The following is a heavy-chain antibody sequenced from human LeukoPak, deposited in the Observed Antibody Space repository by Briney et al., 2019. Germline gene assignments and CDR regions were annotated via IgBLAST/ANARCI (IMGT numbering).Heavy chain of an antibody. J-gene: IGHJ6*03. CDR3: AREGHYYDSSGYPNYYYYYMDV. D-gene: IGHD3-22*01. CDR1: GGSLSSGSYY. Sequence: PSQTLSLTCTVSGGSLSSGSYYWSWIRQPAGKGLEWIGRIYTSGRTNYHPSLKSRVTISVDTSKNQFSLKLSSVTAADTAVYYCAREGHYYDSSGYPNYYYYYMDVWGKGTTVTVSS. CDR2: IYTSGRT. V-gene: IGHV4-61*02.